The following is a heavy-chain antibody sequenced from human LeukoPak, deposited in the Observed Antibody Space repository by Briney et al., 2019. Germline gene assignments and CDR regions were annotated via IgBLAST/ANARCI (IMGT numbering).Heavy chain of an antibody. J-gene: IGHJ6*03. Sequence: TSETLSLTCTVSGGSISSSSYYWGWIRQPPGKGLEWIGSIYYSGSTYYNPSLKSRVTISVDTSKNQFSLKLSSVTAADTAVYYCARGYQGPIYVDTAMVRKYYYYYMDVWGKGTTVTVSS. CDR2: IYYSGST. V-gene: IGHV4-39*07. CDR1: GGSISSSSYY. D-gene: IGHD5-18*01. CDR3: ARGYQGPIYVDTAMVRKYYYYYMDV.